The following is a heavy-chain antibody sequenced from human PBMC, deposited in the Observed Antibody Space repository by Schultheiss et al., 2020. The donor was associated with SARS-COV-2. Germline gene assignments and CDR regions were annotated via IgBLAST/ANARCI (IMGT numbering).Heavy chain of an antibody. CDR3: ARVAPAAILGYFDY. Sequence: GGSLRLSCAASGFTFSSYGMHWVRQAPGKGLEWVAIIKQDGSEKYYVDSVKGRFTISRDNSKNTLYLQMNSLRAEDTAVYYCARVAPAAILGYFDYWGQGTLVTVSS. V-gene: IGHV3-7*01. D-gene: IGHD2-2*02. CDR1: GFTFSSYG. CDR2: IKQDGSEK. J-gene: IGHJ4*02.